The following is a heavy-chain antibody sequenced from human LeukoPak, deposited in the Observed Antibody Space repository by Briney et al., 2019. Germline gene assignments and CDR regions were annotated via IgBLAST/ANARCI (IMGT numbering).Heavy chain of an antibody. CDR2: IYSSGST. CDR1: GFTVSSNY. Sequence: GGSLRLPCAASGFTVSSNYMSWVRQAPGRGLEWVSVIYSSGSTYYADSVKGRFTISRDNSKNTLYLQMNSLRAEDTAVYYCATAFISPFYGENWGQGTLVTVSS. J-gene: IGHJ4*02. V-gene: IGHV3-53*01. CDR3: ATAFISPFYGEN. D-gene: IGHD2/OR15-2a*01.